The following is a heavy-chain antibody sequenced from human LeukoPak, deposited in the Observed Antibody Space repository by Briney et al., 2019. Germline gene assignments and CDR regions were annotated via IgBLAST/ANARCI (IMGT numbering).Heavy chain of an antibody. CDR3: SRESGPYCPFGH. Sequence: SETLSLTCTVSGGSISSYYWSWIRQPPGKGLEWIGYIYYSGSTNYNPSLKSRVTISVDKSKNQFSLKLSSVTAADTAVYYCSRESGPYCPFGHWGQGTLVAVTS. J-gene: IGHJ5*02. D-gene: IGHD1-26*01. V-gene: IGHV4-59*12. CDR1: GGSISSYY. CDR2: IYYSGST.